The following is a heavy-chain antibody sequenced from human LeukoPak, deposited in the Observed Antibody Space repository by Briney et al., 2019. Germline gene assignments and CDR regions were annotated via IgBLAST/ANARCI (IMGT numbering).Heavy chain of an antibody. D-gene: IGHD2-8*01. CDR3: ARGEWRTGYFQH. J-gene: IGHJ1*01. CDR1: GGSFSGYY. V-gene: IGHV4-34*01. Sequence: PSETLSLTCAVCGGSFSGYYWSWIRQPPGKGLEWIGEINHSGSTNYNPSLKSRVTISVDTSKNQFSLKLSSVTAADTAVYYCARGEWRTGYFQHWGQGTLVTVSS. CDR2: INHSGST.